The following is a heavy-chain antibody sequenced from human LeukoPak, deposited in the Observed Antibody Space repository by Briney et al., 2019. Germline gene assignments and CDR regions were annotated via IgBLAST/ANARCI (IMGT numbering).Heavy chain of an antibody. CDR1: GFTFRSYN. CDR2: ISSSSGTI. V-gene: IGHV3-48*04. D-gene: IGHD3-22*01. CDR3: ASGYYDSSGYWYYYYYMDV. J-gene: IGHJ6*03. Sequence: PGGSLRLSCAASGFTFRSYNMNWVRQAPGKGLEWVSYISSSSGTIYYADSVKGRFTISRDNAQNSLFLQLNSPRAEDTAVYYCASGYYDSSGYWYYYYYMDVWGKGTTVTVSS.